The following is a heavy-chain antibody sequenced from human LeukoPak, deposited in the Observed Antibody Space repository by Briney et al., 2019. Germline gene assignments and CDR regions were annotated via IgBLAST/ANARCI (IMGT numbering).Heavy chain of an antibody. D-gene: IGHD2-15*01. CDR3: AKGRCSGVGCDSFHS. V-gene: IGHV3-23*01. CDR2: ISDDSSFT. Sequence: GGSLRLSCVASGLRFRSYAMNWVRQAPGKGLECISTISDDSSFTYYADSVEGRSAISRDDSKSTLYLQMNNLKVEDTAVYYCAKGRCSGVGCDSFHSWGQGALVTVSS. J-gene: IGHJ4*02. CDR1: GLRFRSYA.